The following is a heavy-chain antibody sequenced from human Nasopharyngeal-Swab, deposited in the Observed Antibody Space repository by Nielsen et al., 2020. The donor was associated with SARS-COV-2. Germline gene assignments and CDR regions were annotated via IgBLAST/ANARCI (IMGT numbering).Heavy chain of an antibody. V-gene: IGHV3-23*01. J-gene: IGHJ6*02. D-gene: IGHD3-10*01. CDR3: MVRDYLYAMDV. CDR1: GFTFSSFA. CDR2: ISGSGSST. Sequence: GESLKISCAASGFTFSSFAISWVRQAPEKGLEWVSTISGSGSSTYYSDSVKGRFSISRDNSKNTLYLQMNSLRAEDTAVYYCMVRDYLYAMDVWGQGTTVTVSS.